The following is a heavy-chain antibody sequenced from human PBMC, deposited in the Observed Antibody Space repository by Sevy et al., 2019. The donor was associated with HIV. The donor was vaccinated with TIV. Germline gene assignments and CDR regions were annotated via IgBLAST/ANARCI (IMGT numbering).Heavy chain of an antibody. J-gene: IGHJ2*01. Sequence: GGSLRLSCAASGLTFSSYWMTWVRQAPGKGLEWVANIKQDGSERYYVDSVKGRFTISRDNAKNSLYLQMNSLGAEDTSVYYCARGYLYFDLWGRGTLVTVSS. CDR2: IKQDGSER. V-gene: IGHV3-7*04. CDR1: GLTFSSYW. CDR3: ARGYLYFDL.